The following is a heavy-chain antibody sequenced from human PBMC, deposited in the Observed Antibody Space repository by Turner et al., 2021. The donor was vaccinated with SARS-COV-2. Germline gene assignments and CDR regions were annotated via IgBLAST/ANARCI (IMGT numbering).Heavy chain of an antibody. D-gene: IGHD5-18*01. CDR3: ARLMDTAMDYYGTDV. J-gene: IGHJ6*02. CDR1: GGSISSSSYY. CDR2: IYYSGSA. Sequence: QLQLQESGPGLVKPSETLSLTCTVSGGSISSSSYYWGWIRQPRGKGLEWIGNIYYSGSAYYNPSLKSRVTISVDPSKNQFSLKLTSVTAADTAVYYCARLMDTAMDYYGTDVWGQGTTVTVSS. V-gene: IGHV4-39*01.